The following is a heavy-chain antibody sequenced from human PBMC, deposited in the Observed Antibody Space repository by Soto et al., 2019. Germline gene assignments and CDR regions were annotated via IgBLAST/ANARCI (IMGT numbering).Heavy chain of an antibody. D-gene: IGHD3-10*01. Sequence: PGGSLRLSCAASGFLFSNYGMHWVRQAPGKGLEWVAVIWNDGSNKFYADSAKGRFTISRDNSKDILYLQMNSLRADDTAVYYCARDSYGEFWGRGTLVTVSS. V-gene: IGHV3-33*01. CDR2: IWNDGSNK. J-gene: IGHJ4*02. CDR3: ARDSYGEF. CDR1: GFLFSNYG.